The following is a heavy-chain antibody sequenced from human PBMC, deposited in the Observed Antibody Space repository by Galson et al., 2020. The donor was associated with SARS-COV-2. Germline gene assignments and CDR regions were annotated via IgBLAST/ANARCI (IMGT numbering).Heavy chain of an antibody. CDR1: GGSIGSGGYY. J-gene: IGHJ3*02. Sequence: SETLSLTCTVSGGSIGSGGYYWSWLPQHPGLGLEWSGCINNSGSTYYNPSLKSRVTISVDTSKNQFSLKLSSVTAADTALYYCARSRKTKILVDAFDIWGQGTMVTVSS. CDR3: ARSRKTKILVDAFDI. CDR2: INNSGST. D-gene: IGHD3-22*01. V-gene: IGHV4-31*03.